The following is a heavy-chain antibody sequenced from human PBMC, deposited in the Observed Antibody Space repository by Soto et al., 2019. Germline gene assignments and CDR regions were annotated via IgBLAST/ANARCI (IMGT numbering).Heavy chain of an antibody. CDR2: ISSSSSTI. V-gene: IGHV3-48*02. J-gene: IGHJ3*02. CDR3: ASRPYYYASSAYRVGSAFDI. Sequence: GCLGLSCAASGLTFSSYSVNWVRQAPGKGLEWVSYISSSSSTIYYADSVKGRFTISRDNAKNSLYLQMNSLRDEDTAVYYCASRPYYYASSAYRVGSAFDICGQGTMVTV. D-gene: IGHD3-22*01. CDR1: GLTFSSYS.